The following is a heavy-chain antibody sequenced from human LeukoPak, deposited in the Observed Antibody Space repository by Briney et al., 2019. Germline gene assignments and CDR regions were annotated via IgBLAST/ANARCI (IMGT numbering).Heavy chain of an antibody. J-gene: IGHJ4*02. CDR3: AKDAQRGFDYSNSLEN. CDR1: GFTFSSYG. CDR2: IRYDGSNK. D-gene: IGHD4-11*01. V-gene: IGHV3-30*02. Sequence: QPGGSLRLSCAASGFTFSSYGMHWVRQAQGKGLEWVAFIRYDGSNKYYADSVKGRFTISRDNSQNTVYLQMNSLRAEDTAVYYCAKDAQRGFDYSNSLENWGQGTLVIVSS.